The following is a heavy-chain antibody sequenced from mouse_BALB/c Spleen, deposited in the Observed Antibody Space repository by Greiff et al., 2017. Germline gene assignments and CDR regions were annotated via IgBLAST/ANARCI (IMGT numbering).Heavy chain of an antibody. CDR1: GYTFTSYW. CDR2: INPSTGYT. Sequence: VQLQQSGAELAKPGASVKMSCKASGYTFTSYWMHWVKQRPGQGLEWIGYINPSTGYTEYNQKFTDKATLTADKSSSTAYMQLSSLTSEDSAVYYCARGGYAMDYWGQGTSVTVSS. CDR3: ARGGYAMDY. V-gene: IGHV1-7*01. J-gene: IGHJ4*01.